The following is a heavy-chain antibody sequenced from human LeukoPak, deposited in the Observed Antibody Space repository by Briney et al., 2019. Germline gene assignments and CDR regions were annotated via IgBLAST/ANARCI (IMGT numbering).Heavy chain of an antibody. J-gene: IGHJ4*02. CDR2: IYYSGST. Sequence: PSETLSLTCTVSGGSISSYYWSWIRQPPGKGLEWIGYIYYSGSTNYNPSLKSRVTISVDSSKNQFSLKLSSVTAADTAVYYCAREAGSSGWLTQPYFDYWGQGTLVTVSS. D-gene: IGHD6-19*01. CDR3: AREAGSSGWLTQPYFDY. V-gene: IGHV4-59*01. CDR1: GGSISSYY.